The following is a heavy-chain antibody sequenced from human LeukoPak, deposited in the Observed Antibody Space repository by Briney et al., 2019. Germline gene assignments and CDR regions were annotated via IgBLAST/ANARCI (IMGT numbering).Heavy chain of an antibody. J-gene: IGHJ2*01. Sequence: PGGSLRLSCTASGLTFSTYWVHWVRQAPGKGLVWVSQIKFDGSLASYADSVKGRFTISRDNAKKTLYLQMNTLGTEDTAVYYCVTGHYDSRMYFDLWGRGTLVTVSS. D-gene: IGHD3-16*01. CDR2: IKFDGSLA. V-gene: IGHV3-74*01. CDR1: GLTFSTYW. CDR3: VTGHYDSRMYFDL.